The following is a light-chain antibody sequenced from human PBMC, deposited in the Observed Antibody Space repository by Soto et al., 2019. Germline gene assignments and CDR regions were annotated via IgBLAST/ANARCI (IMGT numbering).Light chain of an antibody. Sequence: EIVMTQSPATLSVSPGERVTLSCRASQSVTSNLAWYQQKPGQAPRLLMYGVSTRATGIPARFGGSGSATEFTLTISSLQSEDFAVYYCQQYSQWPLTFGGGTKVDI. CDR1: QSVTSN. V-gene: IGKV3-15*01. J-gene: IGKJ4*01. CDR2: GVS. CDR3: QQYSQWPLT.